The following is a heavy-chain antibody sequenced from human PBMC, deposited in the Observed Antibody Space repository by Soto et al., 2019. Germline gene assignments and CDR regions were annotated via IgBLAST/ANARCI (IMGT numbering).Heavy chain of an antibody. CDR1: GFTFSSYG. CDR2: IWYDGSNK. J-gene: IGHJ6*02. D-gene: IGHD6-6*01. V-gene: IGHV3-33*01. Sequence: QVQLVESGGGVVQPGRSLRLSCAASGFTFSSYGMHWVRQAPGKGLEWVAVIWYDGSNKYYADSVKGRFTISRDNSKNTLYLQMNSLRAEDRAVYYCARETSGSARNYYYGMDVWGQGTTVTVSS. CDR3: ARETSGSARNYYYGMDV.